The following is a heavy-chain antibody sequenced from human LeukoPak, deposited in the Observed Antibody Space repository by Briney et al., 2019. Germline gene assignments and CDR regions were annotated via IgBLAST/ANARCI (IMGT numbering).Heavy chain of an antibody. J-gene: IGHJ5*02. Sequence: SQTLSLTCAISGDSVSNNIATWNWVRQSPSRGLEWLGRTYYRSRWGNDYAISVKSRITINPDTSRNQFSLQLNSVTPEDTAVYYCARRLTQYDCFDPWGQGILVTVSS. D-gene: IGHD2-2*01. CDR1: GDSVSNNIAT. V-gene: IGHV6-1*01. CDR3: ARRLTQYDCFDP. CDR2: TYYRSRWGN.